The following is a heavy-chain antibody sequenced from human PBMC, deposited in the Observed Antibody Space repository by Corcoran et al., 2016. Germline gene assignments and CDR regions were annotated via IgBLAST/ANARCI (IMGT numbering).Heavy chain of an antibody. J-gene: IGHJ4*02. CDR2: IGYDGRDE. V-gene: IGHV3-33*01. CDR1: GFTFSSYG. Sequence: QVQLVESGGGVVQPGMSLRLSCAPSGFTFSSYGMHLVRQAPGRGLEWVTGIGYDGRDEYYADSVKGRFTISRDNSKNTLYLQVNSLRVEDTAVYYCARDNCGSISCFDYWGQGTLVTVSS. D-gene: IGHD2-2*01. CDR3: ARDNCGSISCFDY.